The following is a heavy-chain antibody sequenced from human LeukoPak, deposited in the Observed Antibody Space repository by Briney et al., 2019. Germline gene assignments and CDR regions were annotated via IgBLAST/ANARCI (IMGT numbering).Heavy chain of an antibody. J-gene: IGHJ6*02. D-gene: IGHD2-15*01. CDR3: ARHISNCSGGSCDSKYYYYGMDV. Sequence: SETLSLTCAVYGGSFSGYYWSWIRQPPGKGLEWIGEINHSGSTNYNPSLKSRVTISVDTSKNQFSLKLSSVTAADTAVYYCARHISNCSGGSCDSKYYYYGMDVWGQGTTVTVSS. CDR2: INHSGST. CDR1: GGSFSGYY. V-gene: IGHV4-34*01.